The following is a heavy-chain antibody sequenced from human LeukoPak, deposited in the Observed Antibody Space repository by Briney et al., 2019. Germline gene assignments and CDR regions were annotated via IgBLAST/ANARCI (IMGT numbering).Heavy chain of an antibody. CDR2: IYHSGST. CDR1: GGSISSSNW. J-gene: IGHJ4*02. D-gene: IGHD3-16*01. V-gene: IGHV4-4*02. Sequence: TSSETLSLTCAVSGGSISSSNWWSWVRQPPGKGLEWIGEIYHSGSTNYNLSLKSRVTISVDKSKNQFSLKLSSVTAADTAAYYCARGVTTFYFDYWGQGTLVTVSS. CDR3: ARGVTTFYFDY.